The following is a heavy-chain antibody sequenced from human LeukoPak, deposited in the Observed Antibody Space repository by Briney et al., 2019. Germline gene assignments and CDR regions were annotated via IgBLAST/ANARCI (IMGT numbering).Heavy chain of an antibody. CDR2: TYYSGST. CDR1: GGSISGYY. V-gene: IGHV4-59*08. J-gene: IGHJ5*02. D-gene: IGHD1-1*01. CDR3: ARLRASTGFDP. Sequence: PSETLSLTCSVSGGSISGYYWSWIRQPPGKGLEWIGYTYYSGSTNYNPSLKSRVTISGDTSKNRFSLRLSSVTAADTAVYYCARLRASTGFDPWGQGTLVTVSS.